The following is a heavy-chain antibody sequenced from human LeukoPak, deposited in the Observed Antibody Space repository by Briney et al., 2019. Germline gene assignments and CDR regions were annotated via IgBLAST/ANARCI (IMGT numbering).Heavy chain of an antibody. J-gene: IGHJ6*03. Sequence: GGSLRLSCAASGFTISRSSMHWVRQAPGKGLEFVSAISRSGGNTYYANSVKGRFTISRDTSKNTLYLQMGSLRPEDMAIYFCARNGAVGTTNYFYMDVWGKGTTVTISS. V-gene: IGHV3-64*01. CDR2: ISRSGGNT. D-gene: IGHD1-26*01. CDR3: ARNGAVGTTNYFYMDV. CDR1: GFTISRSS.